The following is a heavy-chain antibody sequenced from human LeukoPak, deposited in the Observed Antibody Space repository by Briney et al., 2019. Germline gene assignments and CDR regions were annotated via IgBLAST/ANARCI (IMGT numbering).Heavy chain of an antibody. CDR1: GASLNGHY. CDR3: ARGYSSGWPPHYYFDY. D-gene: IGHD6-19*01. Sequence: SETLSLTCAVYGASLNGHYWSWIRQPPGKGLEWIGEGSDSGGTKFNPSLKSRVTISADTSKNQFSLKLSSVTAADTAVYYCARGYSSGWPPHYYFDYWGQGTLVTVSS. J-gene: IGHJ4*02. CDR2: GSDSGGT. V-gene: IGHV4-34*01.